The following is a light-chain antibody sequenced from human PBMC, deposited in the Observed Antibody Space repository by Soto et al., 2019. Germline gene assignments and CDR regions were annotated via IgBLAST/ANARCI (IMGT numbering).Light chain of an antibody. Sequence: QSVLIQPPSASGTPGQRVTISCSGSSSNIGSNTVNWYQQLPGTAPKLLIYSNNQRPSGVPDRFSGSKSGTSASLAISGLQSEDEADYYCAAWDDSLNGLVVFGGGTQLTVL. CDR3: AAWDDSLNGLVV. CDR1: SSNIGSNT. CDR2: SNN. J-gene: IGLJ2*01. V-gene: IGLV1-44*01.